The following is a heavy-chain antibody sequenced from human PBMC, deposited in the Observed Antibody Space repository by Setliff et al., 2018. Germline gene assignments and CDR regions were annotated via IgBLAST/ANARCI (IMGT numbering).Heavy chain of an antibody. V-gene: IGHV4-4*07. D-gene: IGHD3-9*01. J-gene: IGHJ6*04. CDR2: IYTSGST. Sequence: SETLSLTCTVSGGSISSYYWSWIRQPAGKGLEWIGRIYTSGSTNYNPSLKSRVTILVDTSKNQFSLELTSVTAADTAVYYCARHTISIVDVWGKGTTVTVSS. CDR1: GGSISSYY. CDR3: ARHTISIVDV.